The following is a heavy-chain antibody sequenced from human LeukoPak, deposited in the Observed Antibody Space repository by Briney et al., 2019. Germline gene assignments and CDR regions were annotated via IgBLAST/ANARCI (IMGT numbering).Heavy chain of an antibody. CDR1: GGSISSYY. V-gene: IGHV4-59*01. CDR3: ARVRKQWLVQDYYYYMDV. CDR2: IYYSGSA. Sequence: PSETLSLTCTVSGGSISSYYWSWIRQPPGKGLEWIGYIYYSGSANYNPSLKSRVTISVDTSKNQFSLKLSSVTAADTAVYYCARVRKQWLVQDYYYYMDVWGKGTTVTVSS. D-gene: IGHD6-19*01. J-gene: IGHJ6*03.